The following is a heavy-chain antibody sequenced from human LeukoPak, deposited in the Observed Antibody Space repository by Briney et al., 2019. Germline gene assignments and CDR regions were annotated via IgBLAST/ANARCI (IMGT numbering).Heavy chain of an antibody. CDR1: GLTVSSSY. D-gene: IGHD2/OR15-2a*01. CDR3: ARNILFAFDI. Sequence: GGSLRLSCAAPGLTVSSSYMSWVRQAPGKGLEWVSIIYNDGSTYYADSMKGQFTISRDNSKNTLYLQVNSLRAEDTAMYYCARNILFAFDIWGQGTMVTVSS. CDR2: IYNDGST. V-gene: IGHV3-53*01. J-gene: IGHJ3*02.